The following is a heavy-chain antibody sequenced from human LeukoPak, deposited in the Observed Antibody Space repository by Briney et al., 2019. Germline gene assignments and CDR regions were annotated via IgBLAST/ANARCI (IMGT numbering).Heavy chain of an antibody. Sequence: SETLSLTCAVSGGSFSGYYWTWIRQPPGEGLEWIGEINHSGSANYNPSLKSRVTISLDTSKNQFSLRLSSVTAADTAVYYCARGQGTVTTHWGQGTLVTVSS. CDR3: ARGQGTVTTH. CDR1: GGSFSGYY. J-gene: IGHJ4*02. CDR2: INHSGSA. D-gene: IGHD4-17*01. V-gene: IGHV4-34*01.